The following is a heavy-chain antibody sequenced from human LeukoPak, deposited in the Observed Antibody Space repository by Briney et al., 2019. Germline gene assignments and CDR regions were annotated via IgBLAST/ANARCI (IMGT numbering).Heavy chain of an antibody. V-gene: IGHV3-64D*09. Sequence: PGGSLRLSCSASGFTFSSYAMHWVPQAPGKGLEYVSAISSTGGSTYYADSVKGRFTISRDNSKNTLYLQMSSLRAEDTSVYYCVKAPRTTVVGFDIWGQGTMVTVSS. CDR3: VKAPRTTVVGFDI. D-gene: IGHD4-11*01. J-gene: IGHJ3*02. CDR2: ISSTGGST. CDR1: GFTFSSYA.